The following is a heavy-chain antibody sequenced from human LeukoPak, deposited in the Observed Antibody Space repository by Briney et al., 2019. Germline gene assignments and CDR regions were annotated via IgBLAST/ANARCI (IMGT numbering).Heavy chain of an antibody. Sequence: GGSLRLSCAASGFTFNSYAMSWVRQLPGKGLEWVSVIYSGGSTYYADSVKGRFTISRHNSKNTLYLQMNSLRAEDTAVYYCARDPSGSQDAFDIWGQGTMVTVSS. CDR2: IYSGGST. J-gene: IGHJ3*02. CDR3: ARDPSGSQDAFDI. D-gene: IGHD1-26*01. V-gene: IGHV3-53*04. CDR1: GFTFNSYA.